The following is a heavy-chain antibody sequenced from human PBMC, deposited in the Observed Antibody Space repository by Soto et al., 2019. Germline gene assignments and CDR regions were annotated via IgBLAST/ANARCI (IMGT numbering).Heavy chain of an antibody. CDR1: GGSFSRYY. V-gene: IGHV4-34*01. J-gene: IGHJ5*02. CDR2: INHSGST. CDR3: ARGEGRLVGTWFDP. Sequence: QVQLQQWGAGLLKPSETLSLTCDVYGGSFSRYYWNWIRQPPGKGLEWLGEINHSGSTNYNPSLERRVTISLDTSKTQFSLKLTSVTAADTAVYYCARGEGRLVGTWFDPWGQGTLVTVSS. D-gene: IGHD5-12*01.